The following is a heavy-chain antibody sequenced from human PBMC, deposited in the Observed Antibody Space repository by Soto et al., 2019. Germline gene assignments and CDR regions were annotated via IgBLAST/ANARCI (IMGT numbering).Heavy chain of an antibody. J-gene: IGHJ3*02. D-gene: IGHD6-6*01. CDR2: IYSGGST. CDR3: ARRLLGSSDDAFDI. Sequence: GGSLRLSYAASGFTVSSNYMSWVRQAPGKGLEWVSVIYSGGSTYYADSVKGRFTISRDNSKNTLYLQMNSLRAEDTAVYYCARRLLGSSDDAFDIWGQGTMVTVSS. CDR1: GFTVSSNY. V-gene: IGHV3-66*01.